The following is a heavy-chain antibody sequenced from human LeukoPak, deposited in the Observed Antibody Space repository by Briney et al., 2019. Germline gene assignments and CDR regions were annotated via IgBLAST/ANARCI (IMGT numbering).Heavy chain of an antibody. Sequence: TSETLSLTCTVSGGSISSYYWSWIRQPPGEGLEWIGYIYYSGSTNYNPSLKSRVTISVDTSKNQFSLKLSSVTAADTAVYYCARGGYSGYDSGSYYYYYYYMDVWGKGTTVTVSS. V-gene: IGHV4-59*01. J-gene: IGHJ6*03. CDR3: ARGGYSGYDSGSYYYYYYYMDV. CDR1: GGSISSYY. D-gene: IGHD5-12*01. CDR2: IYYSGST.